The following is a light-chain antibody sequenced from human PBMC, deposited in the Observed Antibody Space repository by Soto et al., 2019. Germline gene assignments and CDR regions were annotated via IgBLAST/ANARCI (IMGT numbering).Light chain of an antibody. V-gene: IGKV3-11*01. J-gene: IGKJ2*01. CDR3: QQYGSSYT. CDR2: EAL. CDR1: RSISTY. Sequence: ETVLTQSPATLSLSPGERATLSCRASRSISTYLAWYQQKPGQAPRLLIYEALNRATGIPARFSGSGSGTDFTLTISSLEPEDFAVYYCQQYGSSYTFGQGTKLEIK.